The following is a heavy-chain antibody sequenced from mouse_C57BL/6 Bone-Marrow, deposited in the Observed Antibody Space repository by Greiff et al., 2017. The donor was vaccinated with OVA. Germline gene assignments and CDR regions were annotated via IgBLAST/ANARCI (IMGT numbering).Heavy chain of an antibody. CDR2: ISSGSSTI. CDR1: GFTFSDYG. D-gene: IGHD1-1*02. CDR3: ARPYGHYAMDY. Sequence: EVPGVESGGGLVKPGGSLKLSCAASGFTFSDYGMHWVRQAPEKGLEWVAYISSGSSTIYYADTVKGRFTISRDNAKNTLFLQMTSLRSEDTAMYYCARPYGHYAMDYWGQGTSVTVSS. J-gene: IGHJ4*01. V-gene: IGHV5-17*01.